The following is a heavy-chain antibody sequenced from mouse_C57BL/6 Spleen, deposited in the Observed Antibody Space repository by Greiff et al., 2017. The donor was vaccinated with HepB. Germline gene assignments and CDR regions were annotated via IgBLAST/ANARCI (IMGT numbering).Heavy chain of an antibody. CDR3: ARAARAY. J-gene: IGHJ3*01. CDR2: ISSGSSTI. CDR1: GFTFSDYG. V-gene: IGHV5-17*01. Sequence: EVKLVESGGGLVKPGGSLKLSCAASGFTFSDYGMHWVRQAPEKGLEWVAYISSGSSTIYYADTVKGRFTISRDNAKNTLFLQMTSLRSEDTAMYYCARAARAYWGQGTLVTVSA. D-gene: IGHD3-1*01.